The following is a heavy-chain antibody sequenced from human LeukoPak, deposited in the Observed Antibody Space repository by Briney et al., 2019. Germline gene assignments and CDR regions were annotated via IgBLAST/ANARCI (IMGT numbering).Heavy chain of an antibody. D-gene: IGHD2/OR15-2a*01. J-gene: IGHJ4*02. CDR3: ARDFLQGFRPYDY. Sequence: GGSLRLSCAASRFTFSSYYMSWVRQAPGKELEWVSVIYSGGNIYYADSVKGRFTISRDNAKSSLYLQMNSLRAEDTAVYYCARDFLQGFRPYDYWGQGTLVTASS. CDR1: RFTFSSYY. V-gene: IGHV3-66*01. CDR2: IYSGGNI.